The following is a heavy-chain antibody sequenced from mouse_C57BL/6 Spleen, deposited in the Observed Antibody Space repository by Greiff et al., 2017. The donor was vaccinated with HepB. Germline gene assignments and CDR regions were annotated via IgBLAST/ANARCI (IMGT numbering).Heavy chain of an antibody. V-gene: IGHV1-80*01. CDR1: GYAFSSYW. J-gene: IGHJ2*01. Sequence: VKVVESGAELVKPGASVKISCKASGYAFSSYWMNWVKQRTGKGLEWIGQIYPGDGDTNYNGKFKGKATLTADKSSSTAYMQLSSLTSEDSAVYFCARWGLGQGYFDYWGQGTTLTVSS. D-gene: IGHD4-1*01. CDR2: IYPGDGDT. CDR3: ARWGLGQGYFDY.